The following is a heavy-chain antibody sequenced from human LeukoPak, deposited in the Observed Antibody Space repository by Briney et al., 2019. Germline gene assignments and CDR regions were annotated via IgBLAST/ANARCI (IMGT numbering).Heavy chain of an antibody. CDR3: ARRHGSGWFYFDY. J-gene: IGHJ4*02. CDR1: GFTFSTYG. CDR2: FSDSRSTI. V-gene: IGHV3-48*01. Sequence: PGGSLRLSCAASGFTFSTYGMNWVRQAPGKGLEWVSYFSDSRSTIYYADSVKGRFTISRDNAQNSLYLQMNSLRAEDTAVYYCARRHGSGWFYFDYWGQGPLVTVSS. D-gene: IGHD6-19*01.